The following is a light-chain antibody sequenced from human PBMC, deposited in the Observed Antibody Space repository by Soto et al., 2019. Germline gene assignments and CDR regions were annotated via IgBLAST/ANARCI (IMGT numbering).Light chain of an antibody. CDR3: QQSTSNPLT. Sequence: DIQMTQSPSSLSASVGDSVTITCRASQSISSYLNWYQQKPGKAPNLLIYSASKLHSGVPSRFSGSGSGTAVTLIISSRQPEDFATYYCQQSTSNPLTFGGGTRV. CDR2: SAS. J-gene: IGKJ4*01. CDR1: QSISSY. V-gene: IGKV1-39*01.